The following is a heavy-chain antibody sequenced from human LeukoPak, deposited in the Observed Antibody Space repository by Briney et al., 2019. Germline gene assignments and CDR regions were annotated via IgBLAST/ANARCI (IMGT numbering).Heavy chain of an antibody. CDR3: ARVPRELGAY. CDR2: MNPNSGNT. D-gene: IGHD3-16*01. J-gene: IGHJ4*02. Sequence: ASVKVSCKASGYTFTGYYMHWVRQATGQGLEWMGFMNPNSGNTVYAQKFQGRVTMTRDTSISTAYMELTSLRSEDTALYYCARVPRELGAYWGQGTLVTVSS. V-gene: IGHV1-8*02. CDR1: GYTFTGYY.